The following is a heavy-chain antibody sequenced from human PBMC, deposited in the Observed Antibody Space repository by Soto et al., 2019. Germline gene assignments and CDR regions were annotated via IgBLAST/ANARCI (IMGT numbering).Heavy chain of an antibody. V-gene: IGHV3-7*01. J-gene: IGHJ6*02. CDR1: GFTFSSYR. D-gene: IGHD4-17*01. CDR3: ARDRTVTTSAFGHDYYYGMDV. Sequence: GSLRLSCAASGFTFSSYRMSWVRQAPGKGLEWVANIKQDGSEKYYVDSVKGRFTISRDNAKNSLYLQMNSLRAEDTAVYYCARDRTVTTSAFGHDYYYGMDVWGQGTTVTVSS. CDR2: IKQDGSEK.